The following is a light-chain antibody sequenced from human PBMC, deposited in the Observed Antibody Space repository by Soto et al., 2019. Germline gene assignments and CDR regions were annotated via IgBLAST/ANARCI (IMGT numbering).Light chain of an antibody. CDR3: GAWDNSLYAGV. CDR2: ENS. J-gene: IGLJ2*01. Sequence: QSVLTQPPSVSAAPGQKVTISCSGSSSNTGKNYVSWYQQVPGSAPKLLIYENSKRPSGIPDRFSGSKSGTSATLGITGLQTGDEADYYCGAWDNSLYAGVFGGGTKLTVL. CDR1: SSNTGKNY. V-gene: IGLV1-51*02.